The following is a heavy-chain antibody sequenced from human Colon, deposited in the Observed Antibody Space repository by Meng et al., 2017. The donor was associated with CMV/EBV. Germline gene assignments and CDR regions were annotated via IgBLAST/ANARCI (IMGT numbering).Heavy chain of an antibody. CDR1: GFSFSDYG. CDR3: ARQRVILLMNWDFGH. D-gene: IGHD2-8*01. J-gene: IGHJ4*02. CDR2: LRSDGSND. V-gene: IGHV3-30*02. Sequence: GGSLRLSCAASGFSFSDYGMHWLRQAPGKGLEWVAHLRSDGSNDVYADSVKGRFTISRDNSQNTLFLEMSRLRGEDTAFYFCARQRVILLMNWDFGHWGQGTLVTVSS.